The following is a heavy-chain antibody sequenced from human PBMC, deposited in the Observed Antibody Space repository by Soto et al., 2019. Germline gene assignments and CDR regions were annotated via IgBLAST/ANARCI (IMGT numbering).Heavy chain of an antibody. D-gene: IGHD5-12*01. CDR3: ARDGSNGYDDY. CDR1: GFTFSIFS. Sequence: EVQLVESGGGLVQPGVSLRLSCAASGFTFSIFSMNWVRHAPGKGLEWVAYITGSSSTIYYADSVKGRFTISRDNAKNSLFLHMNSLRAEDTAVYYCARDGSNGYDDYWGQGTQVTVSS. CDR2: ITGSSSTI. V-gene: IGHV3-48*01. J-gene: IGHJ4*02.